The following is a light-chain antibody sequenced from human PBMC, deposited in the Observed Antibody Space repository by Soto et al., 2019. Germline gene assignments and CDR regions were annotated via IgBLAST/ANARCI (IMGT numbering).Light chain of an antibody. CDR1: QSLLHSNGNNY. CDR3: KQALQNPLT. CDR2: LAS. V-gene: IGKV2-28*01. Sequence: DIVLTQSPLSLSVTPGEPASISCRSSQSLLHSNGNNYVEWYLQKPGQSPQVLIYLASNRAYGVPDRFSGSGSGTDFTLKISRVEAEDVGVYYCKQALQNPLTFGGGTKVEIK. J-gene: IGKJ4*01.